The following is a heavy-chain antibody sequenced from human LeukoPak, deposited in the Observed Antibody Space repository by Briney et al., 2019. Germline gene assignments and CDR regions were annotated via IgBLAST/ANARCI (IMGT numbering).Heavy chain of an antibody. CDR3: ATGLRSAVFDY. CDR2: ISSSSYI. Sequence: GGSLRLSCAASGFTFSSYSMNWVRQAPGKGLEWVSSISSSSYIYYADSVKGRFTISRDNAKNSLYLQMNSLRAEDTAVYYCATGLRSAVFDYWGQGTLVTVSS. CDR1: GFTFSSYS. V-gene: IGHV3-21*01. D-gene: IGHD1-14*01. J-gene: IGHJ4*02.